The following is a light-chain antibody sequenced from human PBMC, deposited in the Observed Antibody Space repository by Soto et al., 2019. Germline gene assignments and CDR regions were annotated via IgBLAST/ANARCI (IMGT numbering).Light chain of an antibody. CDR1: QPVGRSY. CDR3: QQSDSTPPWT. V-gene: IGKV3-20*01. J-gene: IGKJ1*01. CDR2: GIS. Sequence: VVLTQSPGILYLSPGERATLSCRASQPVGRSYLAWYQQKPGQPPRLLIFGISTRATGIPDRFSGGGSGTEFTLTISRLDPEDFAVYYCQQSDSTPPWTFGQGTRVEVK.